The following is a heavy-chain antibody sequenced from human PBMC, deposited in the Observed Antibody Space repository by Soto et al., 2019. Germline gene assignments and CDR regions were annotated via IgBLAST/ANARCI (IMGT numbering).Heavy chain of an antibody. J-gene: IGHJ4*02. CDR2: INPSGGST. Sequence: QVQLVQSGAEVKKPGASVKVSCKASGYTFTSYYMHWVRQAPGQGLEWMGIINPSGGSTSYAQKFQGSVNMTRHTFTSPGDMEVSSLKSEDTAGYYCAIYLELGAKYDDWGQVTLVNLS. CDR1: GYTFTSYY. CDR3: AIYLELGAKYDD. D-gene: IGHD1-7*01. V-gene: IGHV1-46*03.